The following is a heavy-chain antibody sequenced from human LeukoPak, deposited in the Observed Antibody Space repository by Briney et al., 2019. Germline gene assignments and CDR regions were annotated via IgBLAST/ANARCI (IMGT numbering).Heavy chain of an antibody. D-gene: IGHD4-17*01. V-gene: IGHV4-61*02. J-gene: IGHJ3*02. CDR1: GGSISSGTYY. CDR2: IYSSGST. Sequence: SETLSLTCTVSGGSISSGTYYWSWIRQPAGKGLEWIGRIYSSGSTSYNPSLDSRVTISVDTSKSRFSLKLSSVTAADTAVYYCAIHDYGDRDAFDIWGQGTMVTVSS. CDR3: AIHDYGDRDAFDI.